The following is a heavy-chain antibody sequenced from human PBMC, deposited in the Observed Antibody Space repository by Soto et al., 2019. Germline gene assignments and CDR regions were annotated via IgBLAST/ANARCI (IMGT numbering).Heavy chain of an antibody. V-gene: IGHV4-39*01. CDR3: ARISHQGDSAPV. J-gene: IGHJ4*02. Sequence: PSETLSLTCTFSGCSISSSSYYWGWIRQPPGEGLEWIGGIYYSGNTYYNPSPKSRVTISVDRSKKQFSLKVSTVTAADTAVYFCARISHQGDSAPVWGQGTRVTVSS. CDR2: IYYSGNT. CDR1: GCSISSSSYY. D-gene: IGHD2-21*02.